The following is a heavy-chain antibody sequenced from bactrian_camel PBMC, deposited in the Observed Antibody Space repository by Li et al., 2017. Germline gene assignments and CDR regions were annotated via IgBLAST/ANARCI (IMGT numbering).Heavy chain of an antibody. J-gene: IGHJ4*01. V-gene: IGHV3S6*01. CDR3: ARATGYLGWYSWDD. D-gene: IGHD2*01. Sequence: VQLVESGGGLVQPGGSLRLSCTASGFTLNNYGMSWVRQAPGKGLEWVCGIQDNGYVTHCTPSLRGRFTISRDSAKNTLYLQMNSLKTEDTAVYYCARATGYLGWYSWDDWGQGTQVTVS. CDR1: GFTLNNYG. CDR2: IQDNGYVT.